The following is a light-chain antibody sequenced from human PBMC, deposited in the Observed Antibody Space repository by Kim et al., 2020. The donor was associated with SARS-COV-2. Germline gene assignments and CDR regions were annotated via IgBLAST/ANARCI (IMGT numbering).Light chain of an antibody. J-gene: IGLJ3*02. CDR3: ATWDDNLSRPV. CDR1: RSNIGANY. Sequence: QSVLTQPPSASGTPGQRVTISCSGSRSNIGANYVYWYQQFPGAAPKPLIYKNNQRPSGVPDRFAGSKSGTSASLAISGLRSEDEADYYCATWDDNLSRPVFCGGTQLTVL. V-gene: IGLV1-47*01. CDR2: KNN.